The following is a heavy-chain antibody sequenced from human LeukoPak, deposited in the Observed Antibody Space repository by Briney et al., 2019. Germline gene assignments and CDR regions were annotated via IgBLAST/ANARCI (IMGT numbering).Heavy chain of an antibody. CDR1: GGTFSSYA. CDR3: ARAGGYYYASSGYNNFDY. D-gene: IGHD3-22*01. Sequence: ASVKVSCKASGGTFSSYAISWVRQAPGQGLEWMGIINPSGGSTSYAQKFQGRVTMTRDTSTSTVYMELSSLRSEDTAVYYCARAGGYYYASSGYNNFDYWGQGTLVTVSS. V-gene: IGHV1-46*01. CDR2: INPSGGST. J-gene: IGHJ4*02.